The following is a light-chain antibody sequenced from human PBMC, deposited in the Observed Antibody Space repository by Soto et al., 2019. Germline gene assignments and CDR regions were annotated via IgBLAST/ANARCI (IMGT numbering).Light chain of an antibody. CDR3: QQYNSYSRT. CDR2: KAS. CDR1: KSISSW. Sequence: DIQMTQYPSTLSASVGDRVTITCRASKSISSWLAWYQQKPGKAPKLLIYKASSLESGVPSRFSGSGSWTEFTLTISSLQPDDFATYYCQQYNSYSRTFGQGTKVEIK. J-gene: IGKJ1*01. V-gene: IGKV1-5*03.